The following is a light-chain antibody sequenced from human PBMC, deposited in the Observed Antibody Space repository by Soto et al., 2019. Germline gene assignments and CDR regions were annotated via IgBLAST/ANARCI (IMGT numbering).Light chain of an antibody. J-gene: IGLJ3*02. CDR3: CSYAGSYTFWV. Sequence: QSALTQPRSVSGSPGQSVTIYCTGTSSDVGGYNYVSWYQQYPGKAPKLMIYDVNKRPSGVPDRFSGSKSGNTASLTISVLQAEDEADYYCCSYAGSYTFWVFGGGTKLTVL. V-gene: IGLV2-11*01. CDR2: DVN. CDR1: SSDVGGYNY.